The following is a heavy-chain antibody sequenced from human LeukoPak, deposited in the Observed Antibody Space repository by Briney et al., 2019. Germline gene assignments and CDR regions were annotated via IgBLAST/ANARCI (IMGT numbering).Heavy chain of an antibody. J-gene: IGHJ4*02. CDR3: ACRDGYNFGY. D-gene: IGHD5-24*01. V-gene: IGHV3-66*01. CDR2: IYTGGTT. Sequence: GGSLRLSCAASGFTFSTYEMNWVRQAPGKGLEWVSVIYTGGTTYYADSVKGRFTISRDNSKNTLSLQMNSLRSEDTAVYYCACRDGYNFGYWGQGTLVTVSS. CDR1: GFTFSTYE.